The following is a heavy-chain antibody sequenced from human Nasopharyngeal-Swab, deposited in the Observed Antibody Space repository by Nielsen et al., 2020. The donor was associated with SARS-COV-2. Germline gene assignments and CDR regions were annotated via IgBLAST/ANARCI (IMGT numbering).Heavy chain of an antibody. CDR3: ARERGGGYGDY. D-gene: IGHD5-12*01. V-gene: IGHV3-48*04. CDR1: GFTFSPYT. J-gene: IGHJ4*02. Sequence: GESLKISCATSGFTFSPYTMNWVRQAPGKGLQWISYITSGNSVQYADSVRGRFTISRDNAKNSLYLQMNSLMAEDTAVYYCARERGGGYGDYWGQGTLVTVSS. CDR2: ITSGNSV.